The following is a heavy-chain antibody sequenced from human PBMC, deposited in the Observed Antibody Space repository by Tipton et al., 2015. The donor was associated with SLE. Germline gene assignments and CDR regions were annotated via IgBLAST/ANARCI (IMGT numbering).Heavy chain of an antibody. CDR2: ISPNSGDT. CDR3: ARSIVATTDFDY. CDR1: GYSFSDYY. V-gene: IGHV1-2*06. D-gene: IGHD5-12*01. Sequence: QLVQSGAEVKKPGASVKVSCKASGYSFSDYYIHWVRQAPGQGLEFLGRISPNSGDTNYGQRFLGRVTMTRVTSISTAYMELSRLRSEDTAVYYCARSIVATTDFDYWGQGTLVIVSS. J-gene: IGHJ4*02.